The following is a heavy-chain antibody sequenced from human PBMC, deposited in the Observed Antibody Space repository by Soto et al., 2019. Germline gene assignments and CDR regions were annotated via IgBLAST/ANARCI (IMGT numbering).Heavy chain of an antibody. CDR1: GGSISSSSYY. D-gene: IGHD3-22*01. Sequence: PSETLSLTCTVSGGSISSSSYYWGWIRQPPGKGLEWIGSIYYSGSTYYNPSLKSRVTISVDTSKNQFSLKLSSVTAADTAVYYCARSVAMIVVVLEYWGQGTLVTVSS. V-gene: IGHV4-39*01. CDR2: IYYSGST. J-gene: IGHJ4*02. CDR3: ARSVAMIVVVLEY.